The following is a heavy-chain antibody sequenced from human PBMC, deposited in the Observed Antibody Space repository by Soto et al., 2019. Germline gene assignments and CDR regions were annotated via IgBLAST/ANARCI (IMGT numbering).Heavy chain of an antibody. CDR1: GYTFSSYA. Sequence: QVQLVQSGAEVKKPGASVKVSCKASGYTFSSYAFSWVRQAPGQGLARMGWISAYNGNTNYAQNLQGRVTMTTDTSTSTAYMELRSVRSDDTSVYYCARHGPPLDYWGQGTLVTVSS. J-gene: IGHJ4*02. CDR2: ISAYNGNT. V-gene: IGHV1-18*01. CDR3: ARHGPPLDY.